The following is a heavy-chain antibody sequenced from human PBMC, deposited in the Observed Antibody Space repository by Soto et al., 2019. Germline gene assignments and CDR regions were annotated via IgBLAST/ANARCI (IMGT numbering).Heavy chain of an antibody. J-gene: IGHJ4*02. CDR1: GGSISSYY. D-gene: IGHD6-19*01. CDR3: ARGGAVAGLFDY. V-gene: IGHV4-59*01. Sequence: SETLSLTCTVSGGSISSYYWSWIRQPPGKGLEWIGYIYYSGSTNYNPSLKSRVTISVDTSKNQFSLKLSSVTAADTAVYYCARGGAVAGLFDYWGQGTLVTVSS. CDR2: IYYSGST.